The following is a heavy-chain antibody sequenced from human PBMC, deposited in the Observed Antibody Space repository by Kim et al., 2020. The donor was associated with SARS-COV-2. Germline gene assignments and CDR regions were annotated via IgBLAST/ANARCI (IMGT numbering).Heavy chain of an antibody. CDR3: ARAEAAEWFDP. CDR2: T. D-gene: IGHD6-13*01. J-gene: IGHJ5*02. V-gene: IGHV4-4*07. Sequence: TNYNPSLKSRVTMSVDTSKNQFSLKLSSVTAADTAVYYCARAEAAEWFDPWGQGTLVTVSS.